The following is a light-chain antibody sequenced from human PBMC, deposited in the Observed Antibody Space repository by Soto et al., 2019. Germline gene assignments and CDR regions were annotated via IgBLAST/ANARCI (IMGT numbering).Light chain of an antibody. CDR1: SSNIGVNT. V-gene: IGLV1-44*01. CDR3: AAWDDSLNGYV. CDR2: TND. Sequence: QSVLTQPPSASGTPGQRVTISCSGSSSNIGVNTVNWYQQLPRAAPKLLIYTNDQRPSGVPDRFSASKSGTSASLAISGLQSEDEADYYCAAWDDSLNGYVFGTGTRSPS. J-gene: IGLJ1*01.